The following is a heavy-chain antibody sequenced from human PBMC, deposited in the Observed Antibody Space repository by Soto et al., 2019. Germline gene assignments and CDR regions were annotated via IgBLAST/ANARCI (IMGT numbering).Heavy chain of an antibody. Sequence: QLQLQESGPGLVEASETLSLTCTVSGGSISINGYYWGWIRQPPGKGLEWIGSINLSGNTNYSPSLKSRVSISVDTSRNQFSLMLSSVTAADTAVYYCVRRAVGRPVEYWGQGTLVTVSS. CDR3: VRRAVGRPVEY. V-gene: IGHV4-39*01. CDR2: INLSGNT. J-gene: IGHJ4*02. CDR1: GGSISINGYY. D-gene: IGHD6-19*01.